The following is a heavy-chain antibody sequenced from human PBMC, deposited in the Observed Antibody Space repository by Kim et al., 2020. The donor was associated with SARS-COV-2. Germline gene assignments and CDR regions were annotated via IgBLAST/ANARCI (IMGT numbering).Heavy chain of an antibody. V-gene: IGHV3-33*05. CDR3: ARDKGSFDY. CDR1: GFTFSSYG. J-gene: IGHJ4*02. CDR2: ISYDGSNK. Sequence: GGSLRLSCAASGFTFSSYGMHWVRQAPGKGLEWVAVISYDGSNKYYADSVKGRFTISRDNSKNTLYLQMNSLRAEDTAVYYCARDKGSFDYWGQGTLVTVSS.